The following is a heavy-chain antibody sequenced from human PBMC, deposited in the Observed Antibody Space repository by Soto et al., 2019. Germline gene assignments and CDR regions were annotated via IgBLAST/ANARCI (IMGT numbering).Heavy chain of an antibody. D-gene: IGHD6-19*01. J-gene: IGHJ4*02. CDR2: IRSFDYRT. CDR3: AKDVESGWYEAFDY. V-gene: IGHV3-23*01. CDR1: GFAFSQYG. Sequence: HWGSLRLSCTASGFAFSQYGMSWVRQAPGKGLEWVSSIRSFDYRTNYADSVKGRFTISRDNSKSTLSLQMNSLRAEDTAVYYCAKDVESGWYEAFDYWGPGTLVTSPQ.